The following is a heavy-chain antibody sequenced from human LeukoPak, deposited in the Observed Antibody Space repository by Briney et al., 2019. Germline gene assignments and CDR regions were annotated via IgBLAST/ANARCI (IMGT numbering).Heavy chain of an antibody. CDR2: ITYSGST. CDR1: GGPISSYY. V-gene: IGHV4-59*01. Sequence: PSETLSPTCTVSGGPISSYYWSWIRQPPGKGLEWIGYITYSGSTNYNPSLESRVTISLDTSKNQFSLKLTSVTAADTAVYYCARDRGSSGNNYYFDYWGQGTLVTASS. CDR3: ARDRGSSGNNYYFDY. J-gene: IGHJ4*02. D-gene: IGHD6-19*01.